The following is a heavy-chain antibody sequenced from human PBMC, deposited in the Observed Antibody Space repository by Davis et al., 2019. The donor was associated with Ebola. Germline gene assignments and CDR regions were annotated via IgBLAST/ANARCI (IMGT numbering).Heavy chain of an antibody. CDR1: GFTFSSYA. Sequence: KISCAASGFTFSSYAISWVRQAPGQGLEWMGGIIPIFGTANYAQKFQGRVTITADESTSTAYMELSSLRSEDTAVYYCAREGLRFYDAFDIWGQGTMVTVSS. J-gene: IGHJ3*02. CDR2: IIPIFGTA. D-gene: IGHD4-17*01. V-gene: IGHV1-69*01. CDR3: AREGLRFYDAFDI.